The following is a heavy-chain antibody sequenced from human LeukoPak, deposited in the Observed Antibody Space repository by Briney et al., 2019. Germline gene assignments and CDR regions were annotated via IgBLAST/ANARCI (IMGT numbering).Heavy chain of an antibody. V-gene: IGHV3-74*01. D-gene: IGHD1-26*01. CDR3: AKDQAEGATDY. J-gene: IGHJ4*02. CDR1: GFTFSSSW. Sequence: KPGGSLRLSCAASGFTFSSSWMHWVCQAPGKGLEWVSRINSDGSPTNYADSVKGRFTISTDNAKNTLYLQMNSLRAEDTAVYYCAKDQAEGATDYWGQGTLVTVSS. CDR2: INSDGSPT.